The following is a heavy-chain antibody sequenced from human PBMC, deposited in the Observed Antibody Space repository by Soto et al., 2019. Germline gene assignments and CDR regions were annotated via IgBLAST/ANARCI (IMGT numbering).Heavy chain of an antibody. CDR3: ARNRLRVYASSGFCS. CDR2: ISPSDGNR. CDR1: GYSFSFYG. V-gene: IGHV1-18*01. Sequence: QIQLVQSGAEWRKPGASVKVSCKASGYSFSFYGITWVRQAPGQGLEWMGWISPSDGNRNFAKKFEDRVTMTTATTTNTVLLERRSLKSAETAIYYCARNRLRVYASSGFCSWGQGTMVTVSS. J-gene: IGHJ5*02. D-gene: IGHD3-22*01.